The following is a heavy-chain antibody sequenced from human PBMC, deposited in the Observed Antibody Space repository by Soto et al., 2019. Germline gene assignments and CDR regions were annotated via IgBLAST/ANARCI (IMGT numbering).Heavy chain of an antibody. CDR2: IFGSGGGV. V-gene: IGHV3-23*01. D-gene: IGHD2-21*02. CDR3: AKDAVSGDGLWLMDH. CDR1: GFPFSIYA. J-gene: IGHJ4*02. Sequence: EVQLLESGGGLVQPGGSLRLSCAASGFPFSIYAMTWVRQAPGKGLECVSGIFGSGGGVHYADSVKGRFTISRDNSRNTLYLQMNSLRAEDTAVYYCAKDAVSGDGLWLMDHWGQGTLVTVSS.